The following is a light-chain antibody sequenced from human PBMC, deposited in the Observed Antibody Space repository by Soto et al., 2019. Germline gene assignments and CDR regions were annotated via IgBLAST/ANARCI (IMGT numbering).Light chain of an antibody. CDR2: GAS. CDR1: QSVSRN. Sequence: EIVMTQSPATLSVSPGERATVSCRASQSVSRNLAWYQQKPGQAPRLLIYGASTRAAGVPARFSGSGSGTEFALTISSLQSEDFAVYYCQQYNNWPPAYTFGQGTKLEIK. V-gene: IGKV3-15*01. CDR3: QQYNNWPPAYT. J-gene: IGKJ2*01.